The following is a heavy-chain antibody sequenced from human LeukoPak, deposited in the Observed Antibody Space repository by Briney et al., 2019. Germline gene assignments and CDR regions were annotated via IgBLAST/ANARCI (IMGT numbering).Heavy chain of an antibody. V-gene: IGHV1-8*03. CDR2: MNPNSGNT. J-gene: IGHJ5*02. D-gene: IGHD2-2*02. CDR3: ARCRSKGLLYQENWFDP. Sequence: ASVKVSCKASGYTFTSYDINWVRQATGQGLEWMGWMNPNSGNTGYAQKFQGRVTITRNTSISTAYMELSSLRSEDTAVYYCARCRSKGLLYQENWFDPWGQGTLVTVSS. CDR1: GYTFTSYD.